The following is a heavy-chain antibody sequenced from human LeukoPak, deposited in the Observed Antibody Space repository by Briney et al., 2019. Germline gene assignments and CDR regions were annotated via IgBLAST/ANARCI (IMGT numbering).Heavy chain of an antibody. CDR1: GFTFSDYY. J-gene: IGHJ3*02. D-gene: IGHD1-20*01. CDR2: ISSSGSTI. CDR3: ARDLGITGTTAFDI. V-gene: IGHV3-11*01. Sequence: PGGSLRLSCAASGFTFSDYYMSWIRQAPGKGLEWVSYISSSGSTIYYADSVKGRFTISRDNAKNSPYLQMNSLRAEDTAVYYCARDLGITGTTAFDIWGQGTMVTVSS.